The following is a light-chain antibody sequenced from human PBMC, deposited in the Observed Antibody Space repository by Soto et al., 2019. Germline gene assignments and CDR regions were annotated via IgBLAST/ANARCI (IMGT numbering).Light chain of an antibody. V-gene: IGLV2-14*01. CDR1: SSDVGDYKY. Sequence: QSALTQPASVSGSPGQSITISCTGTSSDVGDYKYVSWYQHHPGKAPQLMIYEVSNRPSGVSNRFSGSKSGNTASLTISGLQAEDEADYYCSSYRSSSTPYVFGTGTKLTVL. CDR3: SSYRSSSTPYV. CDR2: EVS. J-gene: IGLJ1*01.